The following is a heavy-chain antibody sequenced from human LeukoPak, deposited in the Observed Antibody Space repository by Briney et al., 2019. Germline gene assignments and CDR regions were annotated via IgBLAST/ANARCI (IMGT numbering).Heavy chain of an antibody. CDR3: ARYDSSGYYYFDY. CDR1: GGSISSYY. V-gene: IGHV4-59*08. CDR2: IYYSGST. J-gene: IGHJ4*02. Sequence: SETLSLTCTVSGGSISSYYWSWIRQPPGKGLEWIGYIYYSGSTNYNPSLKSRVTISVDTSENQFSLKLSSVTAADTAVYYCARYDSSGYYYFDYWGQGTLVTVSS. D-gene: IGHD3-22*01.